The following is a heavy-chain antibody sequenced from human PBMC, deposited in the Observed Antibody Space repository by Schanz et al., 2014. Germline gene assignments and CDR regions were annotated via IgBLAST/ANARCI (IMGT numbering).Heavy chain of an antibody. Sequence: QVQLQESGPGLVKPSGTLSLTCAVSGGSISSSNWWSWVRQPPGKGLEWIGEIYHSGRTNYNPSLKSRVTISVDKSNNEFSLKLISVTAADTAVYYCARVYRWQHILGHFDSWGQGSLVTVSP. CDR3: ARVYRWQHILGHFDS. J-gene: IGHJ4*02. CDR2: IYHSGRT. D-gene: IGHD6-13*01. V-gene: IGHV4-4*02. CDR1: GGSISSSNW.